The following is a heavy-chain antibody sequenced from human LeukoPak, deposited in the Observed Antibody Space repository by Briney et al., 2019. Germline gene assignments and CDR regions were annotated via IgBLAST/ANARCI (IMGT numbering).Heavy chain of an antibody. V-gene: IGHV4-59*01. CDR3: ARGPTVTAFYFDY. J-gene: IGHJ4*02. CDR1: GGSISSYY. CDR2: IYYSGGT. D-gene: IGHD4-17*01. Sequence: SETLSLTCTVSGGSISSYYWSWIRQPPGKGLEWIGYIYYSGGTNYNPSLKSRVTISVDTSKNQFSLKLSSVTAADTAVYYCARGPTVTAFYFDYWGQGTLVTVSS.